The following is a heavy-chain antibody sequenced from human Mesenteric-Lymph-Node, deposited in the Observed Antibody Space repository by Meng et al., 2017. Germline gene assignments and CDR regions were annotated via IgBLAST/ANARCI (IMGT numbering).Heavy chain of an antibody. D-gene: IGHD6-19*01. CDR1: GFTFSSYA. J-gene: IGHJ6*02. Sequence: GESLKISCAASGFTFSSYAMHWVRQAPGKGLEWVAVISYDGSNKYYADSVKGRFTISRDNSKNTLYLQMNSLRAEDTAVYYCARDFLAVAGFGDYYYYYGMDVWGQGTTVTVSS. CDR2: ISYDGSNK. V-gene: IGHV3-30*04. CDR3: ARDFLAVAGFGDYYYYYGMDV.